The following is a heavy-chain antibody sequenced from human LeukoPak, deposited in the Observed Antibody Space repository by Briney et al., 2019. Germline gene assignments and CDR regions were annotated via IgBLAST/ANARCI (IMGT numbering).Heavy chain of an antibody. Sequence: GGSLRLSCAASGFTFSSYSMNWVRQAPGKGLEWVSSISSSSSYIYYADSVKGRFTISRDNAKNSLYLQMNSLRAEDTAVYYCARGEVDNYDFWSVHDYWGQGTLVTLSS. D-gene: IGHD3-3*01. V-gene: IGHV3-21*01. CDR1: GFTFSSYS. J-gene: IGHJ4*02. CDR3: ARGEVDNYDFWSVHDY. CDR2: ISSSSSYI.